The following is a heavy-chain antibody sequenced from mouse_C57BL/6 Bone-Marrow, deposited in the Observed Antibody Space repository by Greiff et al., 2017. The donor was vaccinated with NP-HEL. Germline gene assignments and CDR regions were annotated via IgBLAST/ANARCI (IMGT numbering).Heavy chain of an antibody. V-gene: IGHV5-12*01. D-gene: IGHD1-1*01. Sequence: EVQLVESGGGLVQPGGSLKLSCAASGFTFSDYYMYWVRQTPEKRLEWVAYISNGGGSTYYPDTVKGRFTISRDNAKNTLYLQMSRLKSEDTAMYYCARHAHYYGSSYWYFDVWGTGTTVTVSS. CDR2: ISNGGGST. CDR1: GFTFSDYY. CDR3: ARHAHYYGSSYWYFDV. J-gene: IGHJ1*03.